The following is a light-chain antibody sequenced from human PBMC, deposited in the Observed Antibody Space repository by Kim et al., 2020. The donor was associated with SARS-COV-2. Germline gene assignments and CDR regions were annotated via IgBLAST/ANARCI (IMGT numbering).Light chain of an antibody. V-gene: IGKV3-15*01. J-gene: IGKJ2*01. Sequence: ETVMTQSPATLSVSPGERATLSCRASQSISSNLAWYQQKPGQTPRLLIYGAFTRAAGIPARFSGSGSGTEFTLTISSLQPEDSAVYFCQQYYNWYTFGQGTKLEIK. CDR2: GAF. CDR3: QQYYNWYT. CDR1: QSISSN.